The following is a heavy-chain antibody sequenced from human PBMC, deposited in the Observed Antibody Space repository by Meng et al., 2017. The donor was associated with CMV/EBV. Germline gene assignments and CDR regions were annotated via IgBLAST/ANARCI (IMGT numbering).Heavy chain of an antibody. CDR2: IRYDGSNK. V-gene: IGHV3-30*02. D-gene: IGHD3-22*01. CDR3: ARDGGYDSSGNRMGTFDY. Sequence: GGSLRLSCAASGFTFSSYGMHWVRQAPGKGLEWVAFIRYDGSNKYYADSVKGRFTISRDNAKNSLYLQMNSLRAEDTAVYYCARDGGYDSSGNRMGTFDYWGQGTLVTVSS. CDR1: GFTFSSYG. J-gene: IGHJ4*02.